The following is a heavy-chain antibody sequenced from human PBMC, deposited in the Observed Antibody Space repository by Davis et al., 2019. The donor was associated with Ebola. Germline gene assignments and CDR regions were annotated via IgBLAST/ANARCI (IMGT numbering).Heavy chain of an antibody. V-gene: IGHV3-21*01. Sequence: GESLKISCAASGFTFSSYPMHWVRQAAGKGLEWVSSISISSAFIYYADSVKGRFTVSRDNAKNSLSLQMNSLRAEDTAVYYCAGGESGWDASDIWGRGTMVTVSS. CDR3: AGGESGWDASDI. D-gene: IGHD6-19*01. J-gene: IGHJ3*02. CDR2: ISISSAFI. CDR1: GFTFSSYP.